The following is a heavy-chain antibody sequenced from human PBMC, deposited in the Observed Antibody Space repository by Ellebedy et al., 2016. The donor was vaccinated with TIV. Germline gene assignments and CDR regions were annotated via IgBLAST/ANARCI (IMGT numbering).Heavy chain of an antibody. V-gene: IGHV3-11*01. Sequence: GESLKISCAASGFTFSHYYMSLIRQAPGKGLEWVSCISSSAGNIYFADSVKGRFTISRDNAKNSLYLQMNSLRAEDTAVYYCARDRHGSNSGFDYWGQGTLVTVSS. D-gene: IGHD4-23*01. CDR3: ARDRHGSNSGFDY. J-gene: IGHJ4*02. CDR2: ISSSAGNI. CDR1: GFTFSHYY.